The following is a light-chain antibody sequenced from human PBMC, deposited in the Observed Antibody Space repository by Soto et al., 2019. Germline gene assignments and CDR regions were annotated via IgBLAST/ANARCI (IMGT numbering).Light chain of an antibody. CDR3: SSCAFSNSFVYV. CDR2: EVN. Sequence: QSALTQPPSASGSPGQSVTISCTGTSSDVGAYNYVSWYQQHPGKAPKLIIYEVNKRPSGVPDRFSGSKSGNTASLTVSGLQAEDEADYYCSSCAFSNSFVYVFGTGTKLTVL. V-gene: IGLV2-8*01. CDR1: SSDVGAYNY. J-gene: IGLJ1*01.